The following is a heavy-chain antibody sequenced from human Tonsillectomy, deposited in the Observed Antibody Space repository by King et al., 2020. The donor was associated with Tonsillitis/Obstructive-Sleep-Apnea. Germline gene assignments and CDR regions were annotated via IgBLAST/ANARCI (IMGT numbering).Heavy chain of an antibody. J-gene: IGHJ4*02. V-gene: IGHV1-69*09. D-gene: IGHD6-6*01. CDR1: GGTFSSYA. CDR2: IIPILRIA. Sequence: VQLVQSGAEVKKPGSSVKVSCKASGGTFSSYAISWVRQAPGQGLEWMGRIIPILRIANYAQKFQGRVTITADKSTSTAYMELSSLRSEDTAVYYCARYEYSSSAPFSYFDYWGQGTLVTVSS. CDR3: ARYEYSSSAPFSYFDY.